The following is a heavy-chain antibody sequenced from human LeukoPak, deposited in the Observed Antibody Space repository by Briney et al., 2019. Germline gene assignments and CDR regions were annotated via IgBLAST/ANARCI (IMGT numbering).Heavy chain of an antibody. Sequence: GASVKVSCKASGYTFTGYYMHWVRQAPGQGLEWMGWINPNSGGTNYAQKFQGRVTMTRDTSISTAYMELSRLRSDDTAVYYCARDSDYGDYYYYMDVWGKGTTVTVSS. CDR1: GYTFTGYY. CDR2: INPNSGGT. D-gene: IGHD4-17*01. J-gene: IGHJ6*03. V-gene: IGHV1-2*02. CDR3: ARDSDYGDYYYYMDV.